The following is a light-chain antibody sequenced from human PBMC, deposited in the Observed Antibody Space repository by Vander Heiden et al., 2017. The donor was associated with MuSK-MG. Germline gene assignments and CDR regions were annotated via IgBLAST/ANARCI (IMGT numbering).Light chain of an antibody. V-gene: IGKV3-20*01. Sequence: QSPGTLSLSPGDGATLSCRASQSVYSNFLAWYQQKPGQAPRLLIFAASSRATGIPDRFSGSGSGTDFTLTISRLEPEDFALYYCQQYGASPVTFGHGTRLEI. J-gene: IGKJ5*01. CDR3: QQYGASPVT. CDR1: QSVYSNF. CDR2: AAS.